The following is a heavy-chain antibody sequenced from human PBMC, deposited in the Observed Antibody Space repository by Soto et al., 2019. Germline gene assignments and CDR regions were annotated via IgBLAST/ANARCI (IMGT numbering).Heavy chain of an antibody. CDR1: GGSISSYY. V-gene: IGHV4-59*01. CDR2: IYHSGST. Sequence: PSETLSLTCTVSGGSISSYYWSWIRQPPGKGLEWIGYIYHSGSTYYNPSLKSRVTISVDRSKNQSSMKLSSLTAADTAVYYCARVRWPWGERTLVTVS. CDR3: ARVRWP. J-gene: IGHJ5*02. D-gene: IGHD3-16*01.